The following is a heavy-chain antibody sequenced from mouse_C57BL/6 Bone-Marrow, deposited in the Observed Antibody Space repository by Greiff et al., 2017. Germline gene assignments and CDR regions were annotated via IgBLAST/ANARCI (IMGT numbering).Heavy chain of an antibody. CDR2: IDPENGDT. J-gene: IGHJ4*01. V-gene: IGHV14-4*01. CDR3: TTLAQGHAMDY. CDR1: GFNIKDDY. D-gene: IGHD3-2*02. Sequence: EVQLQQSGAELVRPGASVKLSCTASGFNIKDDYMHWVKQRPEQGLEWIGWIDPENGDTEYASKFQGKATITADTSSNTAYLQLSSLTSEDTAVYYCTTLAQGHAMDYWGQGTSVTVSS.